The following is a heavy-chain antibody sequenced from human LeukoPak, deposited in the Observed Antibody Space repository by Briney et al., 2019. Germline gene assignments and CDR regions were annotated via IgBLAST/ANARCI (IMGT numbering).Heavy chain of an antibody. CDR1: RGSISSGVYY. D-gene: IGHD6-19*01. Sequence: PSQTLSLTCTVSRGSISSGVYYWSWIRPPPGKSLEWIGYIYYSGSTYYNPSLKSRVTISVDTSKNQFSLKLSSVTAADTAVYYCARVGIAVAGTIVWFDPWGQGTLVTVSS. J-gene: IGHJ5*02. CDR2: IYYSGST. V-gene: IGHV4-30-4*01. CDR3: ARVGIAVAGTIVWFDP.